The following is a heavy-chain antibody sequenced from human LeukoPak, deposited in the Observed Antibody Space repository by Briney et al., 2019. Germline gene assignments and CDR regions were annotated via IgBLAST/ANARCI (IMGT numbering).Heavy chain of an antibody. D-gene: IGHD6-13*01. CDR1: GFPFSSYE. J-gene: IGHJ4*02. V-gene: IGHV3-48*03. CDR2: ISGSGSTK. CDR3: ARKGSSWYYFDY. Sequence: GSLRLSCAASGFPFSSYEMNWVRQAPGKGLEWISYISGSGSTKYYPDSVKGRFTISRDNAKNSLYLQMNSLRAEDTAVYYCARKGSSWYYFDYWGQGTLVTVSS.